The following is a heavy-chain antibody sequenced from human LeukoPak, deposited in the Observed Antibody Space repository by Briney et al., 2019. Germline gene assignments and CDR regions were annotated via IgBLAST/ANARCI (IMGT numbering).Heavy chain of an antibody. J-gene: IGHJ4*02. CDR1: GFTFSSYA. V-gene: IGHV3-30*04. D-gene: IGHD1-26*01. CDR2: ISYDGSNK. Sequence: PGGSLRLSCAASGFTFSSYAMHWARQAPGKGLEWVAVISYDGSNKYYADSVKGRFTISRDNSKNTLYLQMNSLRAEDTAVYYCAISGGYWAWAHWGQGTLVTVSS. CDR3: AISGGYWAWAH.